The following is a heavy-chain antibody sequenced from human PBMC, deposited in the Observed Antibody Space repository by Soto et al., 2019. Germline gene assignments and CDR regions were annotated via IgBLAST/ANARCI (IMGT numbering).Heavy chain of an antibody. Sequence: SXKVSFKASGYTXSSYGIGLVRQAPGQGLEWMGWIRAYNGNTNYAQKIQARVTMTTDTSTRKAYMELRSMRSEDTAVYYCARTPRYGSGSNWFDPWGQGTLGTVS. CDR3: ARTPRYGSGSNWFDP. J-gene: IGHJ5*02. V-gene: IGHV1-18*04. D-gene: IGHD3-10*01. CDR2: IRAYNGNT. CDR1: GYTXSSYG.